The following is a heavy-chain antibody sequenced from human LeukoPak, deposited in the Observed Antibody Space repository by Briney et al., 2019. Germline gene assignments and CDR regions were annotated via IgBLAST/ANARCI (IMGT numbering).Heavy chain of an antibody. CDR2: IIPIFGTA. D-gene: IGHD5-18*01. CDR3: ARDLRDTAAPSHPPKGGMDV. Sequence: GASVKVSCKASGGTFSSYAISWVRQAPGQGLEWMGGIIPIFGTANYAQKFQGRVTITADESTSTAYMELSSLRSEDTAVYYCARDLRDTAAPSHPPKGGMDVWGQGTTVTVSS. CDR1: GGTFSSYA. J-gene: IGHJ6*02. V-gene: IGHV1-69*01.